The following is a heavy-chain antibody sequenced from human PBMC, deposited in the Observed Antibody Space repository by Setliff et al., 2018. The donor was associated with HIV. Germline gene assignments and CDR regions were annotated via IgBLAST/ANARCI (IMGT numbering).Heavy chain of an antibody. D-gene: IGHD3-22*01. J-gene: IGHJ6*03. V-gene: IGHV4-34*01. CDR3: ARLGDNSDWRSNYFFYYMDV. CDR1: GESFSGYY. CDR2: NNPSGSF. Sequence: PSETLSLTCAAYGESFSGYYWSWIRQPPGQGLEWIGENNPSGSFNYNPSLKSRVTISFDTSKNQFSLSLSSVTAADTAVYYCARLGDNSDWRSNYFFYYMDVWGRGTTVTVSS.